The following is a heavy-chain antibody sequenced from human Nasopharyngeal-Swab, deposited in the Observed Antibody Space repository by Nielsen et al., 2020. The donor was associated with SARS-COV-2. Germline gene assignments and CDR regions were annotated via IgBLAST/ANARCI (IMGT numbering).Heavy chain of an antibody. Sequence: WGGQAPGQGLGWMGWSSTNTGNPTYAQGFTGRFVFSLDTTVSTAYLQISSLKAEDTAVYFCARFTRERPRAGFDYWGQGTLVTVSS. CDR3: ARFTRERPRAGFDY. J-gene: IGHJ4*02. D-gene: IGHD6-19*01. CDR2: SSTNTGNP. V-gene: IGHV7-4-1*02.